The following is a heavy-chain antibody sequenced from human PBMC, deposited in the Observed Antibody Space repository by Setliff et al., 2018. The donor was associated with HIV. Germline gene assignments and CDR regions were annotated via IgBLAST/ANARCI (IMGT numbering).Heavy chain of an antibody. J-gene: IGHJ6*03. Sequence: ASVKVSCKASGYIFTNYGITWVRQAPGQGLEWMGWISADNGNTNYAQKLQGRVTMTTDTSTSTADMELRSLRSDDTAVYYCARVPGARPYYYYYMDVWGKGTRVTVSS. CDR1: GYIFTNYG. CDR3: ARVPGARPYYYYYMDV. CDR2: ISADNGNT. V-gene: IGHV1-18*01. D-gene: IGHD3-10*01.